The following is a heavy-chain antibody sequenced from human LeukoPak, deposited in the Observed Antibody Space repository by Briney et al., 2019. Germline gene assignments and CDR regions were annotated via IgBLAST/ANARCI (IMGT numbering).Heavy chain of an antibody. CDR1: GFTFSSYS. CDR3: ARQGTASPTAAFDI. D-gene: IGHD2-21*02. V-gene: IGHV3-21*01. J-gene: IGHJ3*02. Sequence: GGSLRLSCAASGFTFSSYSMNWVRQAPGKGLEWVSSISSSSSYIYYADSVKGRFTISRDNAKNSLYLQMNSLRAEDTAVYYCARQGTASPTAAFDIWGQGTMVTVS. CDR2: ISSSSSYI.